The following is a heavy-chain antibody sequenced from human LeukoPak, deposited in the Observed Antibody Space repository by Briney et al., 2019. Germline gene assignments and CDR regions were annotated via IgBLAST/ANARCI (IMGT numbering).Heavy chain of an antibody. V-gene: IGHV1-18*01. D-gene: IGHD3-9*01. CDR2: IHIYRGNT. CDR3: ARESPQGLVIGL. CDR1: GYSSTNYG. Sequence: ASVKVSCKASGYSSTNYGISWVRQAPGQGLEWMGWIHIYRGNTNYAQKFQGRVTMTTDTSTSTAYMELRSLRSDDTAVYYCARESPQGLVIGLWGQGTLVTVSS. J-gene: IGHJ4*02.